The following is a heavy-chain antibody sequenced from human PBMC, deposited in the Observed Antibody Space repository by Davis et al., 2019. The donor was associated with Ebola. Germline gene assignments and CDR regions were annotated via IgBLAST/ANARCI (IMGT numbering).Heavy chain of an antibody. CDR1: GGSISGSY. D-gene: IGHD3-16*01. Sequence: PGGSLRLSCTVSGGSISGSYWSWIRQSPGKGLEWIGYIYHTGHTNYNPSLKSRVAISMDTSKNQFSLNLRSVTAADTAVYYCVRFGRGAYWGQGTLVTVSS. V-gene: IGHV4-59*01. CDR2: IYHTGHT. CDR3: VRFGRGAY. J-gene: IGHJ4*02.